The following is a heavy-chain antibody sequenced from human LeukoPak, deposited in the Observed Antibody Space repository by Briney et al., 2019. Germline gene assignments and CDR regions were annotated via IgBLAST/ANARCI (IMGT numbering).Heavy chain of an antibody. J-gene: IGHJ4*02. V-gene: IGHV3-23*01. CDR3: AKDGGLWVSAHWGDS. D-gene: IGHD7-27*01. CDR1: GVTFSSYT. CDR2: ITTSDGNT. Sequence: GGSLRLSCAASGVTFSSYTMSWVRQAPGKGLEWVSTITTSDGNTYYADSVKGRFTVSRDNSKNALYLQMNSLRAEDTAAYYCAKDGGLWVSAHWGDSWGRGTLVTVSA.